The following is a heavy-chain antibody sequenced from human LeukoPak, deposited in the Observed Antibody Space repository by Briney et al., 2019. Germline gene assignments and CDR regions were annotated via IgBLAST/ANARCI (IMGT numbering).Heavy chain of an antibody. J-gene: IGHJ4*02. CDR1: GGSFSGYY. CDR3: ARPSSYYYGSGSYYDY. CDR2: INHSGST. D-gene: IGHD3-10*01. Sequence: PSETLSLTCAVYGGSFSGYYWSWIRQPPGKGLEWIGEINHSGSTNYNPSLKSRVTISVDTSKNQFSLKLSSVPAADTAVYYCARPSSYYYGSGSYYDYWGQGTLVTVSS. V-gene: IGHV4-34*01.